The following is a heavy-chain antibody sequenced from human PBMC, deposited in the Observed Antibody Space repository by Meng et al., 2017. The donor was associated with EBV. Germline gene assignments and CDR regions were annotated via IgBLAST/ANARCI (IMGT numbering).Heavy chain of an antibody. CDR2: FLPRLGAP. V-gene: IGHV1-69*01. Sequence: RVVQSAAEVKKPGSSVKVSCKTSGGPFRYYAISWVRQAPGQGLEWLGGFLPRLGAPNYAQKFHGRVKITADESTSTHYMDLSSLRSEDTAIYYCASESGRGYTPDYWGQGTLVTVSS. D-gene: IGHD3-10*01. CDR1: GGPFRYYA. CDR3: ASESGRGYTPDY. J-gene: IGHJ4*02.